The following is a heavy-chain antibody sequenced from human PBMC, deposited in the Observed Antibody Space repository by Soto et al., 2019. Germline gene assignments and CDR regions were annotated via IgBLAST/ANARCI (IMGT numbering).Heavy chain of an antibody. Sequence: GGSLRLSCEASGFTFNSHTMHWVRQAPGMRPEWISSISLSSSYTYYAESVKGRFTISRDNAKNSLFLQMNSLAVEDTAVYYCARPTFAPVMDVWGRGTKVTVS. D-gene: IGHD3-3*01. V-gene: IGHV3-21*01. CDR3: ARPTFAPVMDV. CDR1: GFTFNSHT. CDR2: ISLSSSYT. J-gene: IGHJ6*02.